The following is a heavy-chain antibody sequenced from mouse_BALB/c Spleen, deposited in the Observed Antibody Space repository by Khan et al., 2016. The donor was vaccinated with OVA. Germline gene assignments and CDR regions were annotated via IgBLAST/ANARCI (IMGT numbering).Heavy chain of an antibody. CDR1: GYTFTNYW. CDR2: VYPGDGRA. CDR3: ARNAYFGNYVDS. Sequence: VQLQQSGAELVKPGASVKLSCKASGYTFTNYWVHWVKQRPGQGLEWIGEVYPGDGRANYNEQFTSKATLTVDKSSSTAFMQLSSLTSEDAAVYSCARNAYFGNYVDSWGQGTTLTVSS. J-gene: IGHJ2*01. V-gene: IGHV1S81*02. D-gene: IGHD2-10*01.